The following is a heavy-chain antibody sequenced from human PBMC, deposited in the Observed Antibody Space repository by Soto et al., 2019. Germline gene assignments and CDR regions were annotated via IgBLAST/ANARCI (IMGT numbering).Heavy chain of an antibody. V-gene: IGHV3-48*01. J-gene: IGHJ4*02. CDR3: AKERATTTAFDY. D-gene: IGHD4-17*01. Sequence: GGSLRLSCAASGFTFSAYNMNWVRQAPGKGLEWVAYISSGGTTIYYADSVKGRFTFSRDNTKNTLFLQMNSLRAEDTAVYYCAKERATTTAFDYWGQGALVTVSS. CDR2: ISSGGTTI. CDR1: GFTFSAYN.